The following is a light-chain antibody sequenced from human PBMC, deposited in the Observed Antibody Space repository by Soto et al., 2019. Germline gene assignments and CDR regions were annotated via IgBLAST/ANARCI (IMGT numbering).Light chain of an antibody. Sequence: QSVLTQPASVSGSPGQSITISCTGTSSDVGGYDHVSWYQQHPGKAPKLIIYDVTVRPSGISPRFPGSKSDHTASLAVSGLQPEDEADYYCSSYTNKDTLLFGGGTKLTV. CDR2: DVT. V-gene: IGLV2-14*03. CDR3: SSYTNKDTLL. CDR1: SSDVGGYDH. J-gene: IGLJ3*02.